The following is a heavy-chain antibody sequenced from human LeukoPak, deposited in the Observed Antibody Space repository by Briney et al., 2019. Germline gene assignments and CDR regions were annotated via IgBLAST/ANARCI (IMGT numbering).Heavy chain of an antibody. D-gene: IGHD3-10*01. V-gene: IGHV3-9*01. J-gene: IGHJ2*01. Sequence: GRSLRLSCAASGFIFDDYAMHWVRQAPGKGLEWVSGISWNSGSLAYADSVKGRFTISRDNAKNSLYPQMNSLRTEDTALYYCARGLGGDQGYFDLWGRGTLATVSS. CDR3: ARGLGGDQGYFDL. CDR2: ISWNSGSL. CDR1: GFIFDDYA.